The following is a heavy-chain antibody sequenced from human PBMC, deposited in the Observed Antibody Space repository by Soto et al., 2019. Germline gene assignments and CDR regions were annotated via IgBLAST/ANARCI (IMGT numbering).Heavy chain of an antibody. CDR3: ARDSPDYDFWSGYPSGYWFDP. Sequence: EVQRVESGGGLVQPGGSLRLSCAASGCTFSSYSMNWVRQAPGKGLEWVSYMSSSSSTIYYADSVKGRFTISRDDAKNSLYLQMNSLRDEDTAVYYCARDSPDYDFWSGYPSGYWFDPLGQGPLVTVSS. V-gene: IGHV3-48*02. J-gene: IGHJ5*02. CDR1: GCTFSSYS. D-gene: IGHD3-3*01. CDR2: MSSSSSTI.